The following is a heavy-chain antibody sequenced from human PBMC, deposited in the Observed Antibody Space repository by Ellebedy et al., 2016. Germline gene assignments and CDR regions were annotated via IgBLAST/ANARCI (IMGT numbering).Heavy chain of an antibody. J-gene: IGHJ5*02. CDR1: GGFIRSHY. CDR3: ARDPTTSSKWNYGPFDP. V-gene: IGHV4-4*07. Sequence: GSLRLSXTVSGGFIRSHYWSWIRQPAGQGLEWIGRIYSSGTSDYNPSLQSRVTMSVDTSKNQFSLKLTSVTAADTAVYYCARDPTTSSKWNYGPFDPWGQGILVTVSS. D-gene: IGHD1-7*01. CDR2: IYSSGTS.